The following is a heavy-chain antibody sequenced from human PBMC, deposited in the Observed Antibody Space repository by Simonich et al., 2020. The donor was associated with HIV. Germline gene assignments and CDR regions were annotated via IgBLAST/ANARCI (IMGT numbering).Heavy chain of an antibody. V-gene: IGHV4-34*02. J-gene: IGHJ4*02. CDR1: GGSFSGYY. CDR2: IDHSEST. CDR3: ARRSGYDLDY. D-gene: IGHD5-12*01. Sequence: QVQLQQWGAGLLKPSETLSLTCAVYGGSFSGYYWSWIRQPPGKGLEWIVEIDHSESTNYNPSLKSRVTISVDTAKNQFSMKLSSVTAADTAVYYCARRSGYDLDYWGQGTLVTVSS.